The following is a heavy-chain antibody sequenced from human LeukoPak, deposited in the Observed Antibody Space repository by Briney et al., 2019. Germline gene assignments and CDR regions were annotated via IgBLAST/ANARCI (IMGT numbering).Heavy chain of an antibody. D-gene: IGHD3-10*01. CDR3: ARGGYYYGSGSSRNFDY. CDR2: IYHSGST. V-gene: IGHV4-4*02. Sequence: NPSETLSLTCAVSGGSISSSNWWSWIRQPPGKGLEWIGEIYHSGSTNYNPSLKSRVTISVDKSKTQFSLKLSSVTAADTAVYYCARGGYYYGSGSSRNFDYWGQGTLVTVSS. J-gene: IGHJ4*02. CDR1: GGSISSSNW.